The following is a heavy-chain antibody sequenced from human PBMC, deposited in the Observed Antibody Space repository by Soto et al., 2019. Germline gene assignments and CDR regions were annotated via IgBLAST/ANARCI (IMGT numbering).Heavy chain of an antibody. CDR1: GGSISTTSYF. CDR2: IYYSGIT. CDR3: ARRSRVPAAVFDS. J-gene: IGHJ4*02. D-gene: IGHD2-2*01. Sequence: PSETLSLTCTVSGGSISTTSYFWGWIRQPPGKGLEWVGSIYYSGITYYNPSLKSRVTLSIDTSKNQFSLNLSSVTAADTAVYYCARRSRVPAAVFDSWGQGTLVTVYS. V-gene: IGHV4-39*01.